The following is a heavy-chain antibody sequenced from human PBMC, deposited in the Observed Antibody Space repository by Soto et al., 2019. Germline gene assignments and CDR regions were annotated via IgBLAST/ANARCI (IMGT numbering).Heavy chain of an antibody. CDR1: GYNFANYG. D-gene: IGHD3-3*01. CDR2: ISAHNGDT. Sequence: QVQLVQSEAEVKKPGASLKVSCRASGYNFANYGISWVRQAPGQGLEWMGWISAHNGDTKHAQKVQGRVSMPADPSTSTAYIEMWSLRSDDTAVYYCARDAAYNDVWGGVMEWYSYNMDVWGQGTTVTV. V-gene: IGHV1-18*01. CDR3: ARDAAYNDVWGGVMEWYSYNMDV. J-gene: IGHJ6*02.